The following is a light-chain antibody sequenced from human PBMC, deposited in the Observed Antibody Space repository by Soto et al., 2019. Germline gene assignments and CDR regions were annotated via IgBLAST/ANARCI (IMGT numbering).Light chain of an antibody. V-gene: IGLV1-44*01. CDR1: SSNIGSHT. CDR3: AAWDDSLNGVV. Sequence: QSALTQPPSASGTPGQRVTISCSGSSSNIGSHTVNWYQQLPGTAPRLLIYSNTQRPSGVPDRFSGSKSGTSASLAISGLQSEYEADYYCAAWDDSLNGVVFGGGTKVTVL. J-gene: IGLJ2*01. CDR2: SNT.